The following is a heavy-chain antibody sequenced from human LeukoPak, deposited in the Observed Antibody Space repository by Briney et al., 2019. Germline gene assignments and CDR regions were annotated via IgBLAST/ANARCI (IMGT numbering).Heavy chain of an antibody. CDR1: GFTFSDYY. CDR2: ISGSGNTI. D-gene: IGHD2-2*01. J-gene: IGHJ4*02. CDR3: ARAPGYYSSTTCLFFDY. V-gene: IGHV3-11*01. Sequence: GGSLRLSCAASGFTFSDYYMSWIRQAPGKGLEWLSYISGSGNTIYYADSVKGRFTISRDNAQNSLYLQMNSLRTEDTAVYYCARAPGYYSSTTCLFFDYWGQGTLVTVSS.